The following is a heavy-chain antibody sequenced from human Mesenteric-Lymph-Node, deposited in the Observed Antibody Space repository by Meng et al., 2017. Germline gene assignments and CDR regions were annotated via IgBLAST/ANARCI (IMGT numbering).Heavy chain of an antibody. CDR2: INTNTGNP. Sequence: QVQLVQSGSELKKPGASAKVSCKASGYTFTTYAVNWVRQDPGQGLEWMGWINTNTGNPTYAQGFTGRFVFSLDTSVSTAYLQISSLKAEDTAVYYCARQYCSGGSCSGGDVWGQGTTVTVSS. J-gene: IGHJ6*02. V-gene: IGHV7-4-1*02. D-gene: IGHD2-15*01. CDR1: GYTFTTYA. CDR3: ARQYCSGGSCSGGDV.